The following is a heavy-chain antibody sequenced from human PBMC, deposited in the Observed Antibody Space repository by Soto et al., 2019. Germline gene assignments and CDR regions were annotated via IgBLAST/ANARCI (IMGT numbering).Heavy chain of an antibody. V-gene: IGHV1-69*02. CDR2: IIPILGIA. D-gene: IGHD6-19*01. CDR3: ARAPYMSSGKPMDV. J-gene: IGHJ6*02. CDR1: GGTFSSYT. Sequence: SVKVSCKASGGTFSSYTISWVRQAPGQGLEWMGRIIPILGIANYAQKFESRVTITADKSTSTAYMELSSRRSEDTAVYYCARAPYMSSGKPMDVWGQGTTVTVSS.